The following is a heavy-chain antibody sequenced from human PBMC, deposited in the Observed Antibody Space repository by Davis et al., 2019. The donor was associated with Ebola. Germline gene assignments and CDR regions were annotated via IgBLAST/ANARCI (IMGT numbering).Heavy chain of an antibody. V-gene: IGHV3-30*03. D-gene: IGHD1-1*01. J-gene: IGHJ6*02. CDR2: ISYDGSSE. CDR1: GFTFSTFV. Sequence: GESLKISCAASGFTFSTFVMHWVRQTPGKGLEWVAVISYDGSSESYADSVKGRFTISRDSAKTSLYLQMDSLRVDDTALYYCVRDKGQGYRYHYYGMDVWGQGATVNVAS. CDR3: VRDKGQGYRYHYYGMDV.